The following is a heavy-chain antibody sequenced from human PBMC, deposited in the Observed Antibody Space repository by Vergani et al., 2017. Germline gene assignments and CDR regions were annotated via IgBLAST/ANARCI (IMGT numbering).Heavy chain of an antibody. CDR1: GGSFSGYY. CDR3: AGVQYRSRWYRSRTYYYDGMDV. CDR2: INHSGST. Sequence: QVQLQQWGAGLLKPSETLSLTCAVYGGSFSGYYWSWIRQPPGKGLEWIGEINHSGSTNYNPPLKSRVTISVDTSKNQFTLKLSAVSAAHTAVYYCAGVQYRSRWYRSRTYYYDGMDVWGQGTTVTVSS. V-gene: IGHV4-34*01. J-gene: IGHJ6*02. D-gene: IGHD6-13*01.